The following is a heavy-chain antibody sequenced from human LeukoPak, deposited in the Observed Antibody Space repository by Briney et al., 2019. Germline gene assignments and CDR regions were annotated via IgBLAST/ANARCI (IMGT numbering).Heavy chain of an antibody. CDR2: INVNADRT. J-gene: IGHJ6*02. V-gene: IGHV3-23*01. Sequence: GGSLRLSCAASGFTFTTYTMGWVRQIPGKGLEWFSAINVNADRTYYADSVKGRFTISRDNSKNTLYLQMNSLTAEDTAVYYCAKVLRRRNYYYYGMDVWGQGTTVTVSS. CDR3: AKVLRRRNYYYYGMDV. CDR1: GFTFTTYT.